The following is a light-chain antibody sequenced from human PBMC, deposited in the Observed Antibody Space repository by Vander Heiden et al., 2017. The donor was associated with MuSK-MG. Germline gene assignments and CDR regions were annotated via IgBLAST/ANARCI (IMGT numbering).Light chain of an antibody. CDR3: QQRYSTPLT. CDR2: AAS. CDR1: QSISSY. Sequence: DIQMTQSPSSLSASVGDRVTITCRASQSISSYLNWYQQKPGKAPKLLIYAASSLQSGVPSRFSGSGSGTDFTLTISSLQPEDFATYYCQQRYSTPLTFGQGTRLEIK. V-gene: IGKV1-39*01. J-gene: IGKJ5*01.